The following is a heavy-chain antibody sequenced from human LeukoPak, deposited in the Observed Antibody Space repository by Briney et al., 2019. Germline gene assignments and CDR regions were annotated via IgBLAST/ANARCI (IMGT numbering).Heavy chain of an antibody. Sequence: GGSLRLSCAASGFTFSSYGMHWVRQAPGKGLEWVAFIRYDGSNKYYADSVKGRFTISRDNSKNTLYLQMNSLRAEDTAVYYCASRYSGSYGAFDIWGQGTMVTVSS. D-gene: IGHD1-26*01. CDR2: IRYDGSNK. V-gene: IGHV3-30*02. CDR1: GFTFSSYG. CDR3: ASRYSGSYGAFDI. J-gene: IGHJ3*02.